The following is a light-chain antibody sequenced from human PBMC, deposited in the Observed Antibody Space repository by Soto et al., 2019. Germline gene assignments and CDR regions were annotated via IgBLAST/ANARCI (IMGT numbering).Light chain of an antibody. V-gene: IGLV2-14*02. CDR3: RSFTSSSSYV. Sequence: QSVLTQPASVSGSPGQSITISCTGTSSDVGSYNLVSWYQQHPGKAPTLMIYEVSKRPSGVSNRFSGSKSGNTASLTISGLQAEDEADYYCRSFTSSSSYVFGSGTKVTVL. J-gene: IGLJ1*01. CDR1: SSDVGSYNL. CDR2: EVS.